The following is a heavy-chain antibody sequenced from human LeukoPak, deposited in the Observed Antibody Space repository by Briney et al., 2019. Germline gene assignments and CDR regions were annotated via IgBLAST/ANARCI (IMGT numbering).Heavy chain of an antibody. CDR1: GGSISSSSYY. Sequence: SETLSLTCTVSGGSISSSSYYWGWIRQPPGKGLEWIGSIYYSGSTYYNPSLKSRVTISVDTSKNQFSLKLSSVTAADTAVYYCASALSVGATIPYYYFDYWGQGTLVTVSS. D-gene: IGHD5-12*01. CDR3: ASALSVGATIPYYYFDY. J-gene: IGHJ4*02. CDR2: IYYSGST. V-gene: IGHV4-39*01.